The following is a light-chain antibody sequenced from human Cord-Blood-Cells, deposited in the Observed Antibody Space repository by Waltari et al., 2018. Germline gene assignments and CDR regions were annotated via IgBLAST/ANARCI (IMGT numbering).Light chain of an antibody. CDR3: SSYTSSSTLNYV. V-gene: IGLV2-14*03. Sequence: QSALTQPASVSGSPGQSITISCTGTSSDVGGYNYVSWYQQHPGKAPKLMFYDVSNRPSGFSNRFSCPKSGNTASLTISGLQAEDEADYYCSSYTSSSTLNYVFGTGTKVTVL. J-gene: IGLJ1*01. CDR2: DVS. CDR1: SSDVGGYNY.